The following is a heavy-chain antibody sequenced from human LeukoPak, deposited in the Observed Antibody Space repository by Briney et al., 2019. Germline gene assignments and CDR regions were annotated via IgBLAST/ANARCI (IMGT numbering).Heavy chain of an antibody. CDR1: GFTFSSYA. D-gene: IGHD5/OR15-5a*01. CDR3: AKAFSVFGRFDY. CDR2: ISSNGGST. Sequence: GGSLRLSCSASGFTFSSYAMHWARQAPGKGLEYVSAISSNGGSTYYADSVKGRFTISRDNSKNTLSLQMNSLRAEDTAVYYCAKAFSVFGRFDYWGQGTLVTVSS. J-gene: IGHJ4*02. V-gene: IGHV3-64*04.